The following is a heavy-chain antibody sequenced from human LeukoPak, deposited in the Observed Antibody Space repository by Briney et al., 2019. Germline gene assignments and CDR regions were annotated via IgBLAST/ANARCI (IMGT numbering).Heavy chain of an antibody. J-gene: IGHJ4*02. CDR1: GFTFSSYG. D-gene: IGHD3-3*01. CDR2: IRSDGNQK. CDR3: AKPPADGFWSGYPDY. Sequence: PGGSLRLSCETSGFTFSSYGMYWVRQAPGKGLQWVTYIRSDGNQKDYTDSVKGRFTISRDDSKNTLYLQMNSLRAEDTAVYYCAKPPADGFWSGYPDYWGQGTLVTVSS. V-gene: IGHV3-30*02.